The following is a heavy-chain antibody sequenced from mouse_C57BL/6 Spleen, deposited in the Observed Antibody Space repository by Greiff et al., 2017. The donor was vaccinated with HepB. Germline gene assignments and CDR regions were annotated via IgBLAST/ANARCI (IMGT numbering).Heavy chain of an antibody. D-gene: IGHD1-1*01. V-gene: IGHV3-6*01. CDR1: GYSITSGYY. J-gene: IGHJ1*03. CDR3: ARDYGSRYFDV. CDR2: ISYDGSN. Sequence: VQLKQSGPGLVKPSQSLSLTCSVTGYSITSGYYWNWIRQFPGNKLEWMGYISYDGSNNYNPSLKNRISITRDTSKNQFFLKLNSVTTEDTATYYCARDYGSRYFDVWGTGTTVTVSS.